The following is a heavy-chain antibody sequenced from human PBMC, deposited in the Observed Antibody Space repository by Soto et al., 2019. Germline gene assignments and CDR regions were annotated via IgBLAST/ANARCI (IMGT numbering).Heavy chain of an antibody. Sequence: GASVKVSCTASGYTFTTSGISWVRQAPGQRLEWMGWISAYNGNTNYAQKLQGRVTMTTDTSTSTAYMELRSLRSDDTAVYYCARVRLSDHVAVAGTHFDYWGQGTLVTVSS. CDR2: ISAYNGNT. CDR3: ARVRLSDHVAVAGTHFDY. D-gene: IGHD6-19*01. CDR1: GYTFTTSG. J-gene: IGHJ4*02. V-gene: IGHV1-18*01.